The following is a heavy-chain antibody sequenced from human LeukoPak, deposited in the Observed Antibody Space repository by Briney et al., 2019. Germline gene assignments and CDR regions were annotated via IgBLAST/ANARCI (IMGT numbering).Heavy chain of an antibody. D-gene: IGHD1-26*01. Sequence: GGSLRLSCVGSGFTFGTYWMHWVRQAPGKGLVWVSRINSYGNSTNYADSAKGRFTISRDNAKNTLYLQMNSLRAEDTAVYYCARMGGRSVLSYGMDVWGQGTTVTVSS. CDR3: ARMGGRSVLSYGMDV. J-gene: IGHJ6*02. V-gene: IGHV3-74*01. CDR2: INSYGNST. CDR1: GFTFGTYW.